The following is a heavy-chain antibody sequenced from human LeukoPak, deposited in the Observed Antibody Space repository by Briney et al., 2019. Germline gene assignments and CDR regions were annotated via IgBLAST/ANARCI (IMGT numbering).Heavy chain of an antibody. V-gene: IGHV4-38-2*02. Sequence: SETLSLTCTVSGYSISSGYYWGWIRQPPGKGLEWIGSIYHSGSTYYNPSLKSRVTISVDTSKNQFSLKLSSVTAADTAVYYCARVGYCTNGVCYPSYYFDYWGQGTLVTVSS. CDR3: ARVGYCTNGVCYPSYYFDY. D-gene: IGHD2-8*01. J-gene: IGHJ4*02. CDR2: IYHSGST. CDR1: GYSISSGYY.